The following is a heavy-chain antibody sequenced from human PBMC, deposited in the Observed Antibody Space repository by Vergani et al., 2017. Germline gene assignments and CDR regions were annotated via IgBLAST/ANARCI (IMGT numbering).Heavy chain of an antibody. CDR1: GFTFSDYY. J-gene: IGHJ4*02. CDR2: ISSTGTYT. V-gene: IGHV3-11*06. CDR3: ARDVGQGDYVWGSYRPPSLDY. D-gene: IGHD3-16*02. Sequence: QVQLVESGGGLVKPGGSLRLSCAASGFTFSDYYMSWIRQAPGKGLEWVSYISSTGTYTNYADSVKGRFTISRDNAKNSLYLQMSSLRAEDTAVYFCARDVGQGDYVWGSYRPPSLDYWGQGTLVTVSS.